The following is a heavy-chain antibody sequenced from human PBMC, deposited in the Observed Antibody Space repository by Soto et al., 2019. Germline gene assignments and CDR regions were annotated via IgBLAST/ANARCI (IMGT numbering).Heavy chain of an antibody. CDR2: IIPIFGTA. J-gene: IGHJ4*02. D-gene: IGHD4-17*01. CDR3: ARAVTTVVLGGLYYFDY. CDR1: GGTFSSYA. V-gene: IGHV1-69*12. Sequence: QVQLVQSGAEVKKPGSSVKVSCKASGGTFSSYAISWVRQAPGQGLEWMGGIIPIFGTANYAQKFQGRVTSTAXXSXSXXYMERSSLRSEDTAVYYCARAVTTVVLGGLYYFDYWGQGTLVTVSS.